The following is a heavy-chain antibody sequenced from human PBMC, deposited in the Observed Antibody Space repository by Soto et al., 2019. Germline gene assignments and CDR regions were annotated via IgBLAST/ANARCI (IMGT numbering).Heavy chain of an antibody. J-gene: IGHJ3*02. Sequence: SETLSLTCTVSGGSIISSSYYWGWIRQPPGKGLEWIGNIYNSRTTYYNPSLKSRVTISADTSKNQFSLKLSSVTAADTAVYYCASPVGYGGNSGHAFDIWGQGTTVTVSS. CDR2: IYNSRTT. CDR3: ASPVGYGGNSGHAFDI. D-gene: IGHD4-17*01. V-gene: IGHV4-39*01. CDR1: GGSIISSSYY.